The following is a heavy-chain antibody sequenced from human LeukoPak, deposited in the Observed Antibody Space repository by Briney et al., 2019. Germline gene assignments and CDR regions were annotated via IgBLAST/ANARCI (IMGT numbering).Heavy chain of an antibody. CDR2: ITGSGGGT. J-gene: IGHJ3*02. CDR3: AKVRGDYVNDAFDM. D-gene: IGHD4-17*01. V-gene: IGHV3-23*01. Sequence: ETLSLTCTVSGGSISSSSYYWGWIRQPPGKGLEWVSAITGSGGGTYYADSVKGRFTISRDRSKKTLYLQLNSLRAEDTAVYYCAKVRGDYVNDAFDMWGQGTMVTVSS. CDR1: GGSISSSSYY.